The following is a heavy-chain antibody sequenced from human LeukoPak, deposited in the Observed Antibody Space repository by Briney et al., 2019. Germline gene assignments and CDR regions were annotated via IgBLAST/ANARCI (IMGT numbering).Heavy chain of an antibody. CDR2: NNPSDGST. D-gene: IGHD1-1*01. Sequence: ASVKVSCKTSGFSFSDYYIQWVRQAPGQGLEWVGINNPSDGSTKYAQKFQGRVTMTGDTSTSTVYMELSSLTSDDTAVYYCVRDGLQTRYSWNDEGRKNWFDPWGQGTLVIVSS. J-gene: IGHJ5*02. CDR3: VRDGLQTRYSWNDEGRKNWFDP. CDR1: GFSFSDYY. V-gene: IGHV1-46*01.